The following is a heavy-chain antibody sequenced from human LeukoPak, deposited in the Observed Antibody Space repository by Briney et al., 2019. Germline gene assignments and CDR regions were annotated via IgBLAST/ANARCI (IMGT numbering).Heavy chain of an antibody. CDR2: ISASAGST. CDR1: GFTFSSYA. Sequence: PGGSLRLSRAASGFTFSSYAMSWVRQAPGKGLEWVSTISASAGSTYYADSVKGRFTVSRDNSKNTLYLQMNSLRAEDTAVYFCAKRGVVIRVILVGFHKEAYYFDSWGQGALVTVSS. CDR3: AKRGVVIRVILVGFHKEAYYFDS. V-gene: IGHV3-23*01. D-gene: IGHD3-22*01. J-gene: IGHJ4*02.